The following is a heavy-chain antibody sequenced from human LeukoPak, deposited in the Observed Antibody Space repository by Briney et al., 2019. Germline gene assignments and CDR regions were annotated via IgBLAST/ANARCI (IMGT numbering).Heavy chain of an antibody. V-gene: IGHV1-2*02. Sequence: GASVKVSCKASGYTFTGYYMHWVRQAPGQGLEWMGWINPNSGGTNYAQKFQGRVTMTRDTSISTAYMELSRLRSDDTAVYYCARDRKSSGYTFDYWGQGTLVTASS. J-gene: IGHJ4*02. D-gene: IGHD3-22*01. CDR1: GYTFTGYY. CDR3: ARDRKSSGYTFDY. CDR2: INPNSGGT.